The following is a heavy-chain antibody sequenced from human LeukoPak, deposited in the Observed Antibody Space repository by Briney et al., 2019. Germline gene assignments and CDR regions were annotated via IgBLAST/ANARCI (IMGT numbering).Heavy chain of an antibody. CDR3: ARHHLGPYSSGWYYFDY. D-gene: IGHD6-19*01. J-gene: IGHJ4*02. CDR1: GGSISSSSYY. V-gene: IGHV4-39*01. Sequence: SETLSLTCTVSGGSISSSSYYWGWLRQPPGKGLEWIGSIYYSGSTYYNPSLKSRVTISVDTSKNQFFLKLGSVTAADTAVYYCARHHLGPYSSGWYYFDYWGQGTLVTVSS. CDR2: IYYSGST.